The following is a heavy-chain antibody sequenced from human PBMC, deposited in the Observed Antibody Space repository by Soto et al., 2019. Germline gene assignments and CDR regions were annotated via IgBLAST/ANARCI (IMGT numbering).Heavy chain of an antibody. Sequence: QVQLVESGGGVVQPGRSLRLSCAASGFTFSSYGMHWVRQAPGKGLEWVAVVSYDGNNKYYADSVTGRFTISRDNSKNTLYLQMNSLRAEDTAVYYCAKDYLSWELDFDSWGQGTLVTVSS. J-gene: IGHJ4*02. V-gene: IGHV3-30*18. CDR1: GFTFSSYG. D-gene: IGHD1-26*01. CDR3: AKDYLSWELDFDS. CDR2: VSYDGNNK.